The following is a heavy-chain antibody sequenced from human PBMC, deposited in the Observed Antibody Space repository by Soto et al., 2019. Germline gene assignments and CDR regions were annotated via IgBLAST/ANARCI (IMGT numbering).Heavy chain of an antibody. Sequence: SEALSLTCTVSGSSINSSGYYWGWIRQPPGKGLEWIGSMFYGVSTYYNPSLKSRVTVSVDTSKNQFSLNLRSVTAADTAVYYCARLPSRHLVDYWGQGTLVTVSS. CDR3: ARLPSRHLVDY. CDR1: GSSINSSGYY. D-gene: IGHD3-3*02. J-gene: IGHJ4*02. CDR2: MFYGVST. V-gene: IGHV4-39*01.